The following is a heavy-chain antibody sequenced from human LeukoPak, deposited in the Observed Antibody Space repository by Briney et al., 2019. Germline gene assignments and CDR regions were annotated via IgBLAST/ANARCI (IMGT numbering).Heavy chain of an antibody. CDR1: GGSISSYY. V-gene: IGHV4-59*01. Sequence: PSETLSLTCTVSGGSISSYYWSWIRQPPGKGLEWIGYIYYSGSTNYNPSLKSRVTISVDTSKNQFSLKLSSVTAADTAVYYCARDLRVDIAANWFDPWGQGTLVTVSS. D-gene: IGHD5-12*01. CDR3: ARDLRVDIAANWFDP. J-gene: IGHJ5*02. CDR2: IYYSGST.